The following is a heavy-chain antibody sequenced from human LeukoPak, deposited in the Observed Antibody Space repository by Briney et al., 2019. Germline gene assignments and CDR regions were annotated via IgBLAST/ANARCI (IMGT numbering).Heavy chain of an antibody. D-gene: IGHD3-3*01. J-gene: IGHJ3*02. V-gene: IGHV1-69*13. CDR1: GGTFSSYA. Sequence: SVKVSCKASGGTFSSYAISWVRQAPGQGLEWMGGIIPIFGTANYAQKFQGRVTITADESTSTAYMELSSLRSEDTAVYYCARETANYDFWSGNAFDIWGQGTMVTVSS. CDR3: ARETANYDFWSGNAFDI. CDR2: IIPIFGTA.